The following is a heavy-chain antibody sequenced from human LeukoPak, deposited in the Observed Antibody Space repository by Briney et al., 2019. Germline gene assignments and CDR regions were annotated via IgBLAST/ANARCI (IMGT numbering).Heavy chain of an antibody. CDR2: ISAYNGNT. CDR3: ASLGYSYGSVDY. D-gene: IGHD5-18*01. V-gene: IGHV1-18*01. Sequence: ASVKVSCKASGYSFASYGISWVRQAPGQGLEWMGWISAYNGNTNYPQKLQGRVTMTTDTSTSTAYMELRSLRSDDTAVYYCASLGYSYGSVDYWGQGTLVTVSS. J-gene: IGHJ4*02. CDR1: GYSFASYG.